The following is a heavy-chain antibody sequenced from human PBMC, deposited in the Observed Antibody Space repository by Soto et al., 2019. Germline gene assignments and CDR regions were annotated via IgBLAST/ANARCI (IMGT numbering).Heavy chain of an antibody. V-gene: IGHV1-3*01. CDR3: ERSIVVVTGADY. CDR2: INVGNGNT. D-gene: IGHD2-21*02. Sequence: VRVSFRASGYNFTSYLMHCVRQAPGQRLEWMGWINVGNGNTKYSQKFQGRVTITRDTSASTAYMELSSLRSEDTAVYYCERSIVVVTGADYWGQGTLVTVS. CDR1: GYNFTSYL. J-gene: IGHJ4*02.